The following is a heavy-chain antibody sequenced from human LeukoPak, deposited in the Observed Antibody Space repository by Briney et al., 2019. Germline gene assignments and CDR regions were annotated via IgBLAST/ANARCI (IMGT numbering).Heavy chain of an antibody. CDR1: GFTFSSYA. CDR3: ARDPKITGHYYDSSGYYPDY. CDR2: ISYDGSNK. D-gene: IGHD3-22*01. Sequence: PGGSLRLSCAASGFTFSSYALHWVRQAPGKGLEWVAVISYDGSNKYYADSVKGRFTISRDNSKNTLYLQMNSLRAEDTAVYYCARDPKITGHYYDSSGYYPDYWGQGTLVTVSS. V-gene: IGHV3-30-3*01. J-gene: IGHJ4*02.